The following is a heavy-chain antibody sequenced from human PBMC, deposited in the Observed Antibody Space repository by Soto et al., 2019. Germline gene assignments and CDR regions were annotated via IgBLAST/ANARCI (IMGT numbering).Heavy chain of an antibody. V-gene: IGHV5-10-1*01. J-gene: IGHJ6*02. CDR2: IDPSDSYA. CDR1: GYSFTSYW. CDR3: ASATTFHTYYYGMDV. Sequence: GESLKISCKGSGYSFTSYWISWVRQMPGKGLEWMGRIDPSDSYANYSPSFQGHVTISADKSISTAYLQWSSLKASDTAMYYCASATTFHTYYYGMDVWGQGTTVTVSS. D-gene: IGHD1-26*01.